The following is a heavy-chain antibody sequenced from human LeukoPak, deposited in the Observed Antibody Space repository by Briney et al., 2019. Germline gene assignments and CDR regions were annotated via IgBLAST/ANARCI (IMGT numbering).Heavy chain of an antibody. CDR1: GFTFSSYG. Sequence: KSGGSLRLSCAASGFTFSSYGMHWVRQAPGKGLEWVAVISYDGSNKYYADSVKGRFTISRDNSKNTLYLQMNSLRAEDTAVYYCAKGLYYYDSSGPFDYWGQGTLVTVSS. V-gene: IGHV3-30*18. CDR2: ISYDGSNK. D-gene: IGHD3-22*01. J-gene: IGHJ4*02. CDR3: AKGLYYYDSSGPFDY.